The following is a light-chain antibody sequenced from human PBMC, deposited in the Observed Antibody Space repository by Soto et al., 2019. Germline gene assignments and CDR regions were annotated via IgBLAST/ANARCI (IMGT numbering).Light chain of an antibody. CDR3: GSWDSSLSACV. Sequence: QSVLSQPASVSGSPGQTITISCTGTSTDVGGYNAVSWYQHHPGKAPKLIIYEVTHRPSGVSDRFSASKSGNTASLTISGLQAEDEADYYCGSWDSSLSACVFGTGTKVTVL. J-gene: IGLJ1*01. V-gene: IGLV2-14*01. CDR2: EVT. CDR1: STDVGGYNA.